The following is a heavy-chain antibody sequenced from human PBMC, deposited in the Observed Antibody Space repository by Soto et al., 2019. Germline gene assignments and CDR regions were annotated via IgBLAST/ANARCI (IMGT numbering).Heavy chain of an antibody. CDR1: GFTFSSYG. CDR2: ISYDGSNK. J-gene: IGHJ4*02. CDR3: AKPLVGATPTFDY. Sequence: HPGGSLRLSCAASGFTFSSYGMHWVRQAPGKGLEWVAVISYDGSNKYYADSVKGRFTISRDNSKNTLYLQMNSLRAEDTAVYYCAKPLVGATPTFDYWGQGTLVTVSS. V-gene: IGHV3-30*18. D-gene: IGHD1-26*01.